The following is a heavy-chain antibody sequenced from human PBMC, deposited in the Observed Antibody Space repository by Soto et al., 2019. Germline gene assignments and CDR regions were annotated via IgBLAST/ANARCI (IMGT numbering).Heavy chain of an antibody. CDR3: ARAPPGSGLTETDAFDI. Sequence: ASVKVSCKASGYTFTSYYMHWVRQAPGQGLEWMGIINPSGGSTSYAQKFQGRVTMTRDTSTSTVYMELSSLRSEDTAVYYCARAPPGSGLTETDAFDIWGQGTMVT. D-gene: IGHD3-3*01. V-gene: IGHV1-46*01. CDR2: INPSGGST. J-gene: IGHJ3*02. CDR1: GYTFTSYY.